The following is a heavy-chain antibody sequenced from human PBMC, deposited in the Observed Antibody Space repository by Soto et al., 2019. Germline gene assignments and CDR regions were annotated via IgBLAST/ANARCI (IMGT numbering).Heavy chain of an antibody. CDR2: VTVTGGST. D-gene: IGHD3-22*01. CDR3: ARYYDSSGYFDHNWFDP. V-gene: IGHV3-23*01. CDR1: AISFNTYG. J-gene: IGHJ5*02. Sequence: VGSLRLSCAASAISFNTYGVTWVRQAPGKGLEWVSTVTVTGGSTYYADSVKGRFTISRDRSNYTVSLLLNSLRVEDTAIYYCARYYDSSGYFDHNWFDPWGQGTLVTVSS.